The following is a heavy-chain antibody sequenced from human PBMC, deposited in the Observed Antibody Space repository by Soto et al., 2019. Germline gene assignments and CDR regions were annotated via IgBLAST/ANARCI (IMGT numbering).Heavy chain of an antibody. CDR3: AGGTGYSSSFFDY. J-gene: IGHJ4*02. D-gene: IGHD6-13*01. CDR1: GGSISSGGYS. Sequence: SETLSLTCAVSGGSISSGGYSWSWIRQPPGKGLEWIGYIYHSGSTYYNPSLKSRVTISVDRSKNQFSLKLSSVTAADTAVDYCAGGTGYSSSFFDYWGKETLVTVSS. CDR2: IYHSGST. V-gene: IGHV4-30-2*01.